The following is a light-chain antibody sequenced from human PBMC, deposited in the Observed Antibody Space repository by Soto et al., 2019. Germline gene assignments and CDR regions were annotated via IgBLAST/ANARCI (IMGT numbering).Light chain of an antibody. CDR1: SSDIGGYNY. CDR3: SSYTSGNTVI. V-gene: IGLV2-14*01. J-gene: IGLJ2*01. Sequence: QSALTQPASMSGSPGQSITISCTGTSSDIGGYNYVSWYQQHPRKAPKLMIYDVRSRPSGVSDRFSASKSGNTASLTITGLQAEDEADYYCSSYTSGNTVIFGGGTKVTVL. CDR2: DVR.